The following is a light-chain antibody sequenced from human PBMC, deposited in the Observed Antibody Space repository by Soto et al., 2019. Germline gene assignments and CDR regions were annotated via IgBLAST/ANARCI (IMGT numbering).Light chain of an antibody. CDR3: CSSAPSRTFV. J-gene: IGLJ1*01. CDR2: EGT. Sequence: QSVLTQPASVSGSPGQSITISCTGSSSAVGSYRLVSWYQHHPGKVPKLIIYEGTKRPSGVSNRFSGSGPGKTASLTISGLQAEDEADYYCCSSAPSRTFVFGTGTKLTVL. V-gene: IGLV2-23*01. CDR1: SSAVGSYRL.